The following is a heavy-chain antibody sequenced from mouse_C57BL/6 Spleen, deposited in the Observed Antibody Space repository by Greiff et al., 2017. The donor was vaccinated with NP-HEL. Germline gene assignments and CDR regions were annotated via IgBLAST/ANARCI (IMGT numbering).Heavy chain of an antibody. J-gene: IGHJ1*03. CDR3: ARGELYYYGSSYWYFDV. D-gene: IGHD1-1*01. CDR2: IYPSDSET. Sequence: VKLMEPGAELVRPGSSVKLSCKASGYTFTSYWMHWVKQRPIQGLEWIGNIYPSDSETHYNQKFKDKATLTVDKSSSTAYMQLSSLTSEDSAVYYCARGELYYYGSSYWYFDVWGTGTTVTVSS. V-gene: IGHV1-52*01. CDR1: GYTFTSYW.